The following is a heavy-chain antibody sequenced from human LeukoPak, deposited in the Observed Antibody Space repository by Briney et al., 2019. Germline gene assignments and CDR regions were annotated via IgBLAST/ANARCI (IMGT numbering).Heavy chain of an antibody. CDR1: GFTFSSHA. CDR3: AKGEYSSSWYFDY. Sequence: PGGSLRLSCAASGFTFSSHAMSWVRQAPGKGLEWVSAIGGSGGSTYYADTVKGRFTISRDNSKNTLYLQMNSLRAEDTAVYYCAKGEYSSSWYFDYWGQGALFTVSS. J-gene: IGHJ4*02. D-gene: IGHD6-13*01. V-gene: IGHV3-23*01. CDR2: IGGSGGST.